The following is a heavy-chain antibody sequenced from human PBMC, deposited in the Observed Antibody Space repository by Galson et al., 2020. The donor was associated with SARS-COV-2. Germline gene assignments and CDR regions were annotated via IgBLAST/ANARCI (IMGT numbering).Heavy chain of an antibody. CDR3: AKASAGSYGDCVFGAHWYFDL. CDR2: ISYDGSNK. CDR1: GFTFSSYG. V-gene: IGHV3-30*18. D-gene: IGHD4-17*01. J-gene: IGHJ2*01. Sequence: WGSLRLSCAASGFTFSSYGMHWVRQAPGKGLEWVAVISYDGSNKYYADSVKGRFTISRDNSKNTLYLQMNSLRAEDTAVYYCAKASAGSYGDCVFGAHWYFDLWGRGTLVTVSS.